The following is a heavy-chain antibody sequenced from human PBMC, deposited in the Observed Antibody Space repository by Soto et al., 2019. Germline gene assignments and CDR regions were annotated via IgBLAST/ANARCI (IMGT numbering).Heavy chain of an antibody. Sequence: ASVKVSCKASGYTFTSYGISWVRQAPGQGLEWMGWISAYNGNTNYAQKLQGRVTMTTDTSTSTAYMELRSLRSDDTAVYYCARDSQKLSGWSPIDYWGQGTLVTVSS. J-gene: IGHJ4*02. D-gene: IGHD6-19*01. V-gene: IGHV1-18*01. CDR1: GYTFTSYG. CDR2: ISAYNGNT. CDR3: ARDSQKLSGWSPIDY.